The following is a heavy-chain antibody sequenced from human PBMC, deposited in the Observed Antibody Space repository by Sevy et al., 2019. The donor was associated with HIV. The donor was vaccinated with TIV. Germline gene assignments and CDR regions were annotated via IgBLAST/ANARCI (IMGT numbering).Heavy chain of an antibody. CDR3: AKDLTVRYSTSSGDFDY. V-gene: IGHV3-30*02. J-gene: IGHJ4*02. D-gene: IGHD6-6*01. CDR2: IRYDGSTK. Sequence: GGSLRLSCTASGFTFSDYGMHWVRQAPGKGLEWVAFIRYDGSTKYYADSVKGRFTISRDNSKNTLFLQLTSLRVEDTAVYYCAKDLTVRYSTSSGDFDYWGQGSLVTVSS. CDR1: GFTFSDYG.